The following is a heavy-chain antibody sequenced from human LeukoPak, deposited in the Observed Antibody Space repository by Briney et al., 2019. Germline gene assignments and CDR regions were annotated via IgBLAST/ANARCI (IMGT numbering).Heavy chain of an antibody. D-gene: IGHD3-16*01. V-gene: IGHV1-46*01. CDR2: INPSGGST. CDR3: ASPGEKDYYFDY. J-gene: IGHJ4*02. CDR1: GYTFTSYY. Sequence: ASVKVSCKASGYTFTSYYKHWVRQAPGQGLEWMGIINPSGGSTSYAQKFQGRVTMTRDTSTSTVYMELSSLRSEDTAVYYCASPGEKDYYFDYWGQGTLVTVSS.